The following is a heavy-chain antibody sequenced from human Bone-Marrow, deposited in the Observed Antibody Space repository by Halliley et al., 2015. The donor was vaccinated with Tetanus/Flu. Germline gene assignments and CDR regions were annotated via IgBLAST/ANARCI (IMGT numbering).Heavy chain of an antibody. V-gene: IGHV4-31*02. CDR3: ARDRGTTTVNAFPV. CDR2: IYYSGTT. J-gene: IGHJ3*01. D-gene: IGHD4-17*01. Sequence: WIGEIYYSGTTYYNPSLKSRVTISIDTSKNQFSLKLTSVMAADTAEYYCARDRGTTTVNAFPVWGQGTTVSVSS.